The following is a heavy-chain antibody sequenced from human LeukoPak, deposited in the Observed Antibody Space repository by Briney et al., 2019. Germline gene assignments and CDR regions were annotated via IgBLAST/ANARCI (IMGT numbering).Heavy chain of an antibody. J-gene: IGHJ5*02. D-gene: IGHD5-24*01. CDR1: GGSISSYY. CDR3: ARGQRWLQLAGSWFDP. V-gene: IGHV4-59*01. CDR2: IYYSGST. Sequence: SETLSLTCTVSGGSISSYYWSSIGQPPGKGLEWFGDIYYSGSTNYNPSLKSRVTISVDTSKNQFSLKLSSVTAADTAVYYCARGQRWLQLAGSWFDPWGQGTLVTVSS.